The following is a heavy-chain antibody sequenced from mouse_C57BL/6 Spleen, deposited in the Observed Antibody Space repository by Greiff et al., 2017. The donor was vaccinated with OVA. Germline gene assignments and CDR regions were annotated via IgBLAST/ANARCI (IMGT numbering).Heavy chain of an antibody. CDR1: GFSLTSYG. V-gene: IGHV2-2*01. J-gene: IGHJ4*01. CDR3: ARNWGGNCAMDY. CDR2: IWSGGST. Sequence: VKVVESGPGLVQPSQCLSISCTASGFSLTSYGVHWVRQSPGKGLEWLGVIWSGGSTDYNAAFIPRLSISKDNSTSQVFFKMNSLQAEDTAIYYCARNWGGNCAMDYWGQGTSVTVSS.